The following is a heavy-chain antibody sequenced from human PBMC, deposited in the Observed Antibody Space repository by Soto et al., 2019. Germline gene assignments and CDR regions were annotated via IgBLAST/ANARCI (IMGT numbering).Heavy chain of an antibody. Sequence: SETLSLTCAVYGGSFSGYYWSWIRQPPGKGLEWIGEINHSGSTNYNPSLKSRVTISVDTSKNQFSLKLSSVTAADTAVYYCARAHGDFDYWGQGTLVTV. CDR1: GGSFSGYY. CDR2: INHSGST. D-gene: IGHD4-17*01. CDR3: ARAHGDFDY. V-gene: IGHV4-34*01. J-gene: IGHJ4*02.